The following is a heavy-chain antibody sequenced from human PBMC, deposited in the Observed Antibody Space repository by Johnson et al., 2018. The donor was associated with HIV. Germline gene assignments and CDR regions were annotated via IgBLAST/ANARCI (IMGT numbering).Heavy chain of an antibody. Sequence: QEQLVESGGGLVQPGGSLRLSCAASGFTFSSYAMHWVRQAPGKGLEWVAVISYDGSNKYYTDSVKGRFTISRDNSKNTLYLQMNSLRAEDTAVYYCAKGDPVEGDVDDAFDIWGLGTMVTVSS. V-gene: IGHV3-30-3*01. CDR1: GFTFSSYA. CDR2: ISYDGSNK. J-gene: IGHJ3*02. CDR3: AKGDPVEGDVDDAFDI. D-gene: IGHD2-21*01.